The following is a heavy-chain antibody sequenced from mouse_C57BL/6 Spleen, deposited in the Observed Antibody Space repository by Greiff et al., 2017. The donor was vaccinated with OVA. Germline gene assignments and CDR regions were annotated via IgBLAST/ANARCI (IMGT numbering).Heavy chain of an antibody. J-gene: IGHJ2*01. CDR3: TRRSYYYGSSPFDY. CDR1: GYTFTDYE. V-gene: IGHV1-15*01. D-gene: IGHD1-1*01. CDR2: IDPETGGT. Sequence: VQLQQSGAELVRPGASVTLSCKASGYTFTDYEMHWVKQTPVHGLEWIGAIDPETGGTAYNQKFKGKAILTADKSSSTAYMELRSLTSEDSAVYYCTRRSYYYGSSPFDYWGQGTTLTVSS.